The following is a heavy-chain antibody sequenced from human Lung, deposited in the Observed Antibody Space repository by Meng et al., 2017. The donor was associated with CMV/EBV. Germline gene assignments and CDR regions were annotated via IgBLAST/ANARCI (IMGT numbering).Heavy chain of an antibody. V-gene: IGHV3-66*02. CDR2: IYSGGST. CDR1: RLSVSNNF. CDR3: ARDMYWYQSYHGMDV. D-gene: IGHD2-8*02. J-gene: IGHJ6*02. Sequence: GGSXRLXCAASRLSVSNNFLTWVRQAPGKGLEWVSGIYSGGSTYYADSVKGRFTVSRDNSKNTLYLQMNSLRVEDTAVYYCARDMYWYQSYHGMDVWGQGTTVTVSS.